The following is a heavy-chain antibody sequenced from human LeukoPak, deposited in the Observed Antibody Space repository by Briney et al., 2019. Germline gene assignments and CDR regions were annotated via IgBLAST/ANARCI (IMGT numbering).Heavy chain of an antibody. CDR2: INAGNGNT. CDR1: GYTFPSYA. D-gene: IGHD3-3*01. CDR3: ARGRRRITIFGVVITPRGWFDP. J-gene: IGHJ5*02. V-gene: IGHV1-3*01. Sequence: ASVKVSCKASGYTFPSYAMHWVRQAPGQRLEWMGWINAGNGNTKYSQKFQGRVTITRDTSASTAYMELSSLRSEDTAVYYCARGRRRITIFGVVITPRGWFDPWGQGTLVTVSS.